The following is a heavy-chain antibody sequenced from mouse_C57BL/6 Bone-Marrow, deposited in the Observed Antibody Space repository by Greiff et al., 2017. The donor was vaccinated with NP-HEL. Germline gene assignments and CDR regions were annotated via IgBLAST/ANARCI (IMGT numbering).Heavy chain of an antibody. CDR2: IDPENGDT. CDR3: TSFYYDYDGDY. V-gene: IGHV14-4*01. CDR1: GFNIKDGY. D-gene: IGHD2-4*01. J-gene: IGHJ2*01. Sequence: EVKLQESGAELVRPGASVKLSCTASGFNIKDGYMHWVKQRPEQGLEWIGWIDPENGDTEYASKFQGKATITADTSSNTAYLQLSSLTSEDTAVYYCTSFYYDYDGDYWGQGTTLTVSS.